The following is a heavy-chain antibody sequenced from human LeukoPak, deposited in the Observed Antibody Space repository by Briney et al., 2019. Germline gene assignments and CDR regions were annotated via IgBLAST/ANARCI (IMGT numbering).Heavy chain of an antibody. CDR3: SRQISAKYYFDY. J-gene: IGHJ4*02. V-gene: IGHV4-59*08. CDR2: VHYSGSP. CDR1: GGSISHSH. Sequence: SETLSLTCTVSGGSISHSHWSWIRQPPGKGLEWIGCVHYSGSPTYNPSLKSPVSILVDTSKNQFSLKLSSVTAADTAGYYLSRQISAKYYFDYWGPGTLVTVSS.